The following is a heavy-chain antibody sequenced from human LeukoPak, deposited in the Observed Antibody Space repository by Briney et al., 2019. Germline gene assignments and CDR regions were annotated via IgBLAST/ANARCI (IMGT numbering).Heavy chain of an antibody. V-gene: IGHV3-21*01. CDR3: ARDGGSGSYYIDY. CDR1: GFTFSSYS. CDR2: ISSSSSYI. Sequence: GGSLRLSCAASGFTFSSYSMNWVRQAPGKGLEWVSSISSSSSYIYYAGSVKGRFTISRDNAKNSLYLQMNSLRAEDTAVYYCARDGGSGSYYIDYWGQGTLVTVSS. D-gene: IGHD3-10*01. J-gene: IGHJ4*02.